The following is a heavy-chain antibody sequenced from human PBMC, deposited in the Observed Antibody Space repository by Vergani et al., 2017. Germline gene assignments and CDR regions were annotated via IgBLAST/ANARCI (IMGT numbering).Heavy chain of an antibody. CDR3: AHSSLRFLEWLSLPYYFDY. CDR1: GFSLSTSGVG. CDR2: IYWNDDK. D-gene: IGHD3-3*01. J-gene: IGHJ4*02. V-gene: IGHV2-5*01. Sequence: QITLKESGPTLVKPTQTLTLTCTFSGFSLSTSGVGVGWIRQPPGKALEWLALIYWNDDKRYSPSLKSRLTITKDTSNNQVVLTMTNMDPVDTATYYCAHSSLRFLEWLSLPYYFDYWGQGTLVTVSS.